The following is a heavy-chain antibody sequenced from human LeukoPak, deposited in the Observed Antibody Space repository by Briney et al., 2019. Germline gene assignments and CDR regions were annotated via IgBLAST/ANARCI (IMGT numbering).Heavy chain of an antibody. CDR3: ARHLSPPHPDHLGYSLDY. CDR1: GYNFTTYW. Sequence: GESLKISCKGSGYNFTTYWIGWVRQMPEKGLEWMGIIYPGDSDSRYSPSFQGQATISADKSISTAYLQWSSLKASDTAMYYCARHLSPPHPDHLGYSLDYWGQGTLVTVPS. J-gene: IGHJ4*02. D-gene: IGHD3-22*01. CDR2: IYPGDSDS. V-gene: IGHV5-51*01.